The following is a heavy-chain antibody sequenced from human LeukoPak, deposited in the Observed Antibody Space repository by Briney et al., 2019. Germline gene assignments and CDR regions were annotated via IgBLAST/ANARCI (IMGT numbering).Heavy chain of an antibody. CDR3: ARRQYYDSTGYFVY. CDR1: GNSISSDDW. Sequence: SETLSLTCTVSGNSISSDDWWTWVRQTPGRGLEWIGEIYHRGSTNYNPSLKSRVTISIDKSRNQFSLMLSSVTAADTAVYYCARRQYYDSTGYFVYWGQGTLVTVSS. D-gene: IGHD3-22*01. CDR2: IYHRGST. V-gene: IGHV4-4*02. J-gene: IGHJ4*02.